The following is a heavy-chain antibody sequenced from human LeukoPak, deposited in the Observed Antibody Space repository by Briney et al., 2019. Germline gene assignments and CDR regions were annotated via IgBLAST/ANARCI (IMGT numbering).Heavy chain of an antibody. D-gene: IGHD2-2*01. J-gene: IGHJ4*02. CDR1: GFTFSSYS. V-gene: IGHV3-74*01. CDR3: ARDRYPAAREFDY. Sequence: GGSLRLSCAASGFTFSSYSMNWVRQAPGKGLVWVSRLDTDGSDTSYADSVKGRFTISRDNAKNTLYLQMNNLRAEDTAMYYCARDRYPAAREFDYWDQGTLVTVSS. CDR2: LDTDGSDT.